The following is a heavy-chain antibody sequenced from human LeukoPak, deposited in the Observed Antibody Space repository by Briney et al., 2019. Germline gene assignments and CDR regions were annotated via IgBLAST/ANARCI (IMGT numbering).Heavy chain of an antibody. CDR3: ARDSGYDFVPYYFDY. D-gene: IGHD5-12*01. CDR2: ITSSSGYI. Sequence: GGSLRLSCAASGFTFSRYSMNWVRQAPGKGLEWVSSITSSSGYIYYADSVKGRFTISRDNAKNSLYLQMNSLRAEDTAVYYCARDSGYDFVPYYFDYWGQGTLVTVSS. V-gene: IGHV3-21*01. J-gene: IGHJ4*02. CDR1: GFTFSRYS.